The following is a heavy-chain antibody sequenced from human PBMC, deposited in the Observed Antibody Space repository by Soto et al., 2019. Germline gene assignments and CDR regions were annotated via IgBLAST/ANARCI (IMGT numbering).Heavy chain of an antibody. CDR1: GGSISSYY. CDR2: IYYSGST. CDR3: ARHSVQVTLDY. V-gene: IGHV4-59*08. J-gene: IGHJ4*02. Sequence: SETLSLTCPVSGGSISSYYWSWIRQPPGKGLEWIGYIYYSGSTNYNPSLKSRVTISVDTSKNQFSLKLSSVTAADTAVYYCARHSVQVTLDYWGQGTLVTVSS. D-gene: IGHD5-18*01.